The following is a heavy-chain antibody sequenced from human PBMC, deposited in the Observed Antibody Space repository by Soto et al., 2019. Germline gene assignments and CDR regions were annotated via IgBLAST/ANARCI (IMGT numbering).Heavy chain of an antibody. V-gene: IGHV3-30*18. CDR2: ISDDGDKR. J-gene: IGHJ4*02. D-gene: IGHD1-26*01. Sequence: QVQLVQSGGGVVQPGGSLRLSCVGSGFTFSNYGMHWYRQPPGKGLDWVAIISDDGDKRYYSDSVRGRLIIPRDNSKDTVYLQMNSLGPDDTAVYFCAKARVRIVGANSFDYWGQGTPVTVSS. CDR1: GFTFSNYG. CDR3: AKARVRIVGANSFDY.